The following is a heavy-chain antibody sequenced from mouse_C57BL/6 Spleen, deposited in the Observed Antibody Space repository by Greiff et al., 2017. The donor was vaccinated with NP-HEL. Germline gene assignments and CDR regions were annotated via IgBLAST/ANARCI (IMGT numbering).Heavy chain of an antibody. J-gene: IGHJ1*03. CDR3: ARYYDYDRYFDV. D-gene: IGHD2-4*01. CDR2: IDPSDSYT. Sequence: QVQLQQPGAELVMPGASVKLSCKASGYTFTSYWMHWVKQSPGQGLEWIGEIDPSDSYTNYNQKFKGKSTLTVDKSSSTAYMQLSSLTSEDSAVYYCARYYDYDRYFDVWGTGTTVTVSS. CDR1: GYTFTSYW. V-gene: IGHV1-69*01.